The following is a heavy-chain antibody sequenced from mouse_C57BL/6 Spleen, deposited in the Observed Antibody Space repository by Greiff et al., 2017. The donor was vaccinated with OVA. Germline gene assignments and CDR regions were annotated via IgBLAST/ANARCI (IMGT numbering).Heavy chain of an antibody. CDR2: ISYDGSN. D-gene: IGHD2-5*01. J-gene: IGHJ2*01. CDR3: ARERYSNSVDY. Sequence: EVKLEESGPGLVKPSQSLSLTCSVTGYSITSGYYWNWIRQFPGNKLEWMGYISYDGSNNYNPSLKNRISITRDTSKNQFFLKLNSVTTEDTATYYCARERYSNSVDYWGQGTTLTVSS. CDR1: GYSITSGYY. V-gene: IGHV3-6*01.